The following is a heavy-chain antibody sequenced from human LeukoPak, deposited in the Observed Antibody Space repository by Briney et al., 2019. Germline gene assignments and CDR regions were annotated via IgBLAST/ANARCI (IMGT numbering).Heavy chain of an antibody. CDR3: ARDDWYPYYYYGMDV. V-gene: IGHV1-2*02. CDR2: INPNSGGT. D-gene: IGHD3-9*01. J-gene: IGHJ6*02. Sequence: GASVKVSCKASGYTFTGYYMHWVRQAPGQGLEWMEWINPNSGGTNYAQKFQGRVTMTRDTSISTAYMELSRLRSDDTAVYYCARDDWYPYYYYGMDVWGQGTTVTVSS. CDR1: GYTFTGYY.